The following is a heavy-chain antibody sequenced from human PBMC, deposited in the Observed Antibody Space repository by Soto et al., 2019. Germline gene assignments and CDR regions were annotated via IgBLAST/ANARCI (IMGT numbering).Heavy chain of an antibody. D-gene: IGHD5-18*01. CDR3: ARVISMDLLLHTAPGY. CDR1: GFTFSSYS. CDR2: ISSSSSTI. V-gene: IGHV3-48*02. Sequence: GGSLRLSCAASGFTFSSYSRNWVRQAPGKGLEWVSYISSSSSTIYYADSVKGRFTISRDNAKNSLYLQMNSLRDEDTAVYYCARVISMDLLLHTAPGYWGQGTLVTVSS. J-gene: IGHJ4*02.